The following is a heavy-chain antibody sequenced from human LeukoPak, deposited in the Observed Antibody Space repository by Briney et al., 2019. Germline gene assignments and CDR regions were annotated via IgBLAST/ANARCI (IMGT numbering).Heavy chain of an antibody. D-gene: IGHD4-17*01. CDR2: IRSKANSYAT. V-gene: IGHV3-73*01. CDR1: GFTFSGSA. CDR3: TTQPSTTVTKR. J-gene: IGHJ4*02. Sequence: GGSLRLSCATSGFTFSGSAMHWVRQASGKGLEWVGRIRSKANSYATAYAASVKGRFTISRDDSKNTAYLQMNSLKTEDTAVYYCTTQPSTTVTKRWGRGTLVTVSS.